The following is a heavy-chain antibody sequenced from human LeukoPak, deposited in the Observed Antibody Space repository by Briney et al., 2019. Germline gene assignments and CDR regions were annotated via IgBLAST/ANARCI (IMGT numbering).Heavy chain of an antibody. Sequence: ASVKVSCKTSGGTFSSSAITWVRQAPGQGLEWMGRIIPALNITSYAQKFQGGVTITADTSTSTAYMELSSLRSEETAVYYCARDQGLTAPPPYGLDVWGQGTTVTVSS. CDR3: ARDQGLTAPPPYGLDV. CDR1: GGTFSSSA. CDR2: IIPALNIT. J-gene: IGHJ6*02. V-gene: IGHV1-69*04. D-gene: IGHD5-18*01.